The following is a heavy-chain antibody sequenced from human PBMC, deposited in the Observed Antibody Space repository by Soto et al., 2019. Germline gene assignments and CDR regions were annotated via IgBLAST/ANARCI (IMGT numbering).Heavy chain of an antibody. J-gene: IGHJ4*02. V-gene: IGHV4-31*03. Sequence: SETLSLTCTVSGGSISSGGYYWSWIRQHPGKGLEWIGYIYYSGSTYYNPSLKSRVTISVDTSKNQFSLKLSSVTAADPAVYYCAGSSYYDYYFDYWGQGTLVTVSS. CDR1: GGSISSGGYY. CDR3: AGSSYYDYYFDY. CDR2: IYYSGST. D-gene: IGHD3-3*01.